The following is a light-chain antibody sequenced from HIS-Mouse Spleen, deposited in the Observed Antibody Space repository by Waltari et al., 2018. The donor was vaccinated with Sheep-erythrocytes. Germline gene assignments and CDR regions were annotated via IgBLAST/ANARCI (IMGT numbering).Light chain of an antibody. Sequence: QSVLTQPPSGSAAPGQKVTIPCSGSSPNIGNNYVSWYQQLPGTAPKLLIYDNNKRPSGIPDRFSGSKSGTSATLGITGLQTGDEADYYCGTWDSSLSAGRVFGGGTKLTVL. V-gene: IGLV1-51*01. CDR3: GTWDSSLSAGRV. J-gene: IGLJ3*02. CDR1: SPNIGNNY. CDR2: DNN.